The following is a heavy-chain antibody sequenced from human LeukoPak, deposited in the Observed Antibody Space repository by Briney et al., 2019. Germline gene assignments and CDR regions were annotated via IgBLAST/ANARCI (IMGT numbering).Heavy chain of an antibody. CDR2: INWNGGST. Sequence: PGGSLRLSCAASGFTFDDYGMSWVRQAPGKGLEWVSGINWNGGSTGYADSVKGRFTISRDNAKNSLYLQMNSLRAEDTALYHCARDRDYSSAYYHSMDVWGQGTTVTVAS. J-gene: IGHJ6*02. CDR1: GFTFDDYG. V-gene: IGHV3-20*01. CDR3: ARDRDYSSAYYHSMDV. D-gene: IGHD3-10*01.